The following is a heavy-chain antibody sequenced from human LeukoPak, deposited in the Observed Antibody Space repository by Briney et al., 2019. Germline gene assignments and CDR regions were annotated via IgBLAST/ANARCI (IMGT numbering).Heavy chain of an antibody. J-gene: IGHJ6*03. D-gene: IGHD6-13*01. CDR1: GFTFSSYA. CDR2: IRYDGSNK. V-gene: IGHV3-30*02. CDR3: AKDLLIAAANYYYYMDV. Sequence: GGSLRLSCAASGFTFSSYAMSWVRQAPGKGLEWVAFIRYDGSNKYYADSVKGRFTISRDNSKNTLYLQMNSLRAEDTAVYYCAKDLLIAAANYYYYMDVWGKGTTVTVSS.